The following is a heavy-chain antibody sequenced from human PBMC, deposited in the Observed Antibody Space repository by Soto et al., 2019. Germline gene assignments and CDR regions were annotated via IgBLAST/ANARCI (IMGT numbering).Heavy chain of an antibody. CDR1: VFTFSDYY. CDR3: AREYNRRFRIRARFLDY. Sequence: QVQLVESGGGLVKPGGSLRLSCAASVFTFSDYYLSWIRQAPGKGLEWVSYISSSGSTIYYADSVKGRFTISRDNAKNSLYLQMNSLRAEDTAVYYCAREYNRRFRIRARFLDYWGQGTLVTVSS. J-gene: IGHJ4*02. V-gene: IGHV3-11*01. CDR2: ISSSGSTI. D-gene: IGHD1-20*01.